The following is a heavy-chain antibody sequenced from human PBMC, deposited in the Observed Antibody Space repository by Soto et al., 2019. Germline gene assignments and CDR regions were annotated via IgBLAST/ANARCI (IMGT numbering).Heavy chain of an antibody. CDR1: GFTFSSYG. CDR3: AKESYCSGGSCPAARRTLGYFQH. J-gene: IGHJ1*01. V-gene: IGHV3-30*18. D-gene: IGHD2-15*01. CDR2: ISYDGSNK. Sequence: GGSLRLSCAASGFTFSSYGMHWVRQAPGKGLEWVAVISYDGSNKYYADSVKGRFTISRDNSKNTLYLQMNSLRAEDTAVYYCAKESYCSGGSCPAARRTLGYFQHWGQGTLVTVSS.